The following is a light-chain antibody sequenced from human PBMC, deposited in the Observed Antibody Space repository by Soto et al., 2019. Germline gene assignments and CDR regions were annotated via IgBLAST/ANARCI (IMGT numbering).Light chain of an antibody. J-gene: IGKJ1*01. CDR3: QQYDDWPWT. CDR1: HGVNIN. CDR2: GAS. V-gene: IGKV3-15*01. Sequence: DRVLTQSPATLSVSPCDIATLSCRASHGVNINLAWYHLKPGQAPRLLIYGASIRAAGIPARFTGSESGTEFTLSISSLQSEDFAVYYCQQYDDWPWTFGHGTKV.